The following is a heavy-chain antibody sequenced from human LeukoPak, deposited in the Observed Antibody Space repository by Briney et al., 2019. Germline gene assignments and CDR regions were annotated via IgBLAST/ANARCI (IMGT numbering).Heavy chain of an antibody. V-gene: IGHV3-23*01. CDR3: TKDYCGKFCSAV. Sequence: PGGSLRLSCAASGFTFSAFGMNWVRQAPGKGLEWVSTTTKSGDSTYYVDSVKGRFTISRDNSKNTLYLQMNSLRAEDTAKYYCTKDYCGKFCSAVWGQGTTVTVSS. J-gene: IGHJ6*02. D-gene: IGHD3-9*01. CDR2: TTKSGDST. CDR1: GFTFSAFG.